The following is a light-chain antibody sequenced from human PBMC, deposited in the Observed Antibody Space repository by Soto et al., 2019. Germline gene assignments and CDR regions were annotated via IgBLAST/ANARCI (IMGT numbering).Light chain of an antibody. Sequence: ENLLTQSPGTLSLSPGEGATLSCRASRGVSANYLAWYQQKPGQAPTLLLYGASIRAAGIPARFSGSGSGTDFTLTIRRLEPDDCAGYYCQQYGSSPRTFGQGTKVEIK. CDR3: QQYGSSPRT. J-gene: IGKJ1*01. CDR2: GAS. V-gene: IGKV3-20*01. CDR1: RGVSANY.